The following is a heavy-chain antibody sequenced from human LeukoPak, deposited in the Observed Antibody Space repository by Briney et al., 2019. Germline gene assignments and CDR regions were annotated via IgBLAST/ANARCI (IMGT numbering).Heavy chain of an antibody. CDR1: GFTFSSYS. Sequence: GGSLRLSCAVSGFTFSSYSMTWVRQAPGKGLEWVSFITTSSSYMYYADSVKGRFTISRDNAKNSLYLQMNSLRAEDTAVYYCARDNYGSALDYWGQGTLVTVSS. V-gene: IGHV3-21*01. D-gene: IGHD3-10*01. CDR3: ARDNYGSALDY. J-gene: IGHJ4*02. CDR2: ITTSSSYM.